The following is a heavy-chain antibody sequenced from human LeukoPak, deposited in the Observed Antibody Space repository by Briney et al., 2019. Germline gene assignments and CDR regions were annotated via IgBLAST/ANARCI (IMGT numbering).Heavy chain of an antibody. CDR2: INPNSGGT. CDR1: GYTFTGYY. CDR3: ARDQPYYYGSGSSSHSDY. Sequence: ASVKVSCKASGYTFTGYYMHWARQAPGQGLEWMGWINPNSGGTNYAQKFQGRVTMTRDTSISTAYMELSRLRSDDTAVYYCARDQPYYYGSGSSSHSDYWGQGTLVTVSS. D-gene: IGHD3-10*01. V-gene: IGHV1-2*02. J-gene: IGHJ4*02.